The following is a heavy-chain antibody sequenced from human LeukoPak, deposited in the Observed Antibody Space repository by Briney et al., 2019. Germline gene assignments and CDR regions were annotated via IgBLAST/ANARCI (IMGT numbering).Heavy chain of an antibody. CDR1: GYTFTSYD. D-gene: IGHD5-24*01. Sequence: GASVKVSCKASGYTFTSYDINWVRQATGQGLEWMGWLNSNTGNTGYAQKFQGRVTMTRNTSISTAYMELSSLRSEDTAVYYCARSGNSYNFPFDFWGQGTLVTVSS. CDR2: LNSNTGNT. V-gene: IGHV1-8*01. CDR3: ARSGNSYNFPFDF. J-gene: IGHJ4*02.